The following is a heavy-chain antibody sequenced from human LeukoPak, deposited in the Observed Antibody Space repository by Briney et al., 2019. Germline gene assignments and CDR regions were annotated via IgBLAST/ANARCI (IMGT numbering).Heavy chain of an antibody. V-gene: IGHV4-34*01. CDR2: INHSGST. CDR1: GGSFSGYY. D-gene: IGHD3-3*01. Sequence: SETLSLTCAVYGGSFSGYYWSWIRQPPGKGLEWIGEINHSGSTNYNPSLKSRVTISVDTSKNQFSLKLSSVTAADTAVYYCARAPITIFGVVIRKKHAFDIWGQGTMVTVSS. CDR3: ARAPITIFGVVIRKKHAFDI. J-gene: IGHJ3*02.